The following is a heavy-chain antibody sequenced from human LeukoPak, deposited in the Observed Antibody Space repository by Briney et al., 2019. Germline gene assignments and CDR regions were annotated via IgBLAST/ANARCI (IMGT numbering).Heavy chain of an antibody. D-gene: IGHD6-19*01. CDR3: AGAAEVAGLVVPRAYNWFDP. J-gene: IGHJ5*02. CDR1: GFTFSSYA. V-gene: IGHV3-30*04. Sequence: GGSLRLSCAASGFTFSSYAMHWVRQAPGKGLEWVAVISYDGSNKYYADSVKGRFTISRDNAKNSLYLQMNSLRAEDTAVYYCAGAAEVAGLVVPRAYNWFDPWGQGTLVTVSS. CDR2: ISYDGSNK.